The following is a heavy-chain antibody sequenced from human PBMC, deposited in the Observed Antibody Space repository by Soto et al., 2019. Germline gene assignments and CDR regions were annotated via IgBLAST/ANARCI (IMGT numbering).Heavy chain of an antibody. Sequence: CIRLSCASCGFTFRNYYVSWRLQATGKGLEWVSYISSSGSTIYYADSVKGRFTISRDNAKNSLYLQMNSLRAEDTAVYYCARGQLWSSTSDNYGMGVCGQRPTVTVSS. CDR3: ARGQLWSSTSDNYGMGV. J-gene: IGHJ6*02. CDR2: ISSSGSTI. D-gene: IGHD5-18*01. CDR1: GFTFRNYY. V-gene: IGHV3-11*01.